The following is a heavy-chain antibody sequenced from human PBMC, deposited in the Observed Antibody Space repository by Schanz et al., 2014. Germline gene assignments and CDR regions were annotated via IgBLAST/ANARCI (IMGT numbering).Heavy chain of an antibody. CDR3: AKGIGYCSGDYCDGCCYDGFDV. Sequence: EVQLLESGGGLVQPGGSLRLSCAASGFTFNSYAMTWVRQAPGKGLEWVSSISHSGGSKYYADSVKGRFTISRDNSENTLYVKMNSLSENDTSVLYCAKGIGYCSGDYCDGCCYDGFDVWGQGTMVTVSS. CDR2: ISHSGGSK. V-gene: IGHV3-23*01. CDR1: GFTFNSYA. J-gene: IGHJ3*01. D-gene: IGHD2-15*01.